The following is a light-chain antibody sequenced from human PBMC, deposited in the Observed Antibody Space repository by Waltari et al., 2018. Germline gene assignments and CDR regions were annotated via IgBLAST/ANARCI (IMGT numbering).Light chain of an antibody. CDR2: EVS. CDR1: SSDVGSYNF. V-gene: IGLV2-23*02. Sequence: QSALTKPASVSGSPGQSITIPCTGTSSDVGSYNFVSLYQQHPGKAPQLMVYEVSKRPSGVSNRFSGSKSGNTASLTISGLQAEDEADYYCCSYASSITYVFGTGTKVTVL. CDR3: CSYASSITYV. J-gene: IGLJ1*01.